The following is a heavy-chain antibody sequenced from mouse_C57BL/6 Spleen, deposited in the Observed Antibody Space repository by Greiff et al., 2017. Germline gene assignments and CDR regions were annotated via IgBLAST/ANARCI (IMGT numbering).Heavy chain of an antibody. J-gene: IGHJ3*01. CDR2: INPSNGGT. CDR3: ARSPYGNSWFAY. V-gene: IGHV1-53*01. CDR1: GYTFTSYW. D-gene: IGHD2-1*01. Sequence: QVHVKQPGTELVKPGASVKLSCKASGYTFTSYWMHWVKQRPGQGLEWIGNINPSNGGTNYNEKFKSKATLTVDKSSSTAYMQLSSLTSEDSAVYYCARSPYGNSWFAYWGQGTLVTVSA.